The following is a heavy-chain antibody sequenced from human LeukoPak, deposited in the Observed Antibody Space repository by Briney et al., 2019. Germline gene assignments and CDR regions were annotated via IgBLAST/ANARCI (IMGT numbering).Heavy chain of an antibody. Sequence: PSETLSLTCTVSGGSISSYYWSWIRQPPGKGLEWIGYIYYSGSTNYNPSLKSRVTISVDTSKNQFSLKLSSVTAADTAVYYCARDSAAPESMYYYDSSGINWFDPWGQGTLVTVSS. V-gene: IGHV4-59*01. CDR2: IYYSGST. D-gene: IGHD3-22*01. J-gene: IGHJ5*02. CDR1: GGSISSYY. CDR3: ARDSAAPESMYYYDSSGINWFDP.